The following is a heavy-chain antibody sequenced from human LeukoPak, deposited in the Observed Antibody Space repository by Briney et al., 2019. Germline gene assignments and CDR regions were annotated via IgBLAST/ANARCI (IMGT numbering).Heavy chain of an antibody. D-gene: IGHD6-19*01. Sequence: PGRSLRLSCAASGFTFSSYAMHWVRQAPGKGLEWVAVISYDGSNKYYADSVKGRFTISRDNSKNTLYLQMNSLRAEDTAVYYCARDGSGWPRNYFDYWGQGTLVTVSS. CDR1: GFTFSSYA. J-gene: IGHJ4*02. V-gene: IGHV3-30-3*01. CDR3: ARDGSGWPRNYFDY. CDR2: ISYDGSNK.